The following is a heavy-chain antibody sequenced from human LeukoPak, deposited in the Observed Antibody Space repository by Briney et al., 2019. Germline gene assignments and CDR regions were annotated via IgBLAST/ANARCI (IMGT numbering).Heavy chain of an antibody. CDR2: IYHSGST. CDR1: GGSISSGGYS. CDR3: ARGRTGTSGFDP. J-gene: IGHJ5*02. V-gene: IGHV4-30-2*01. D-gene: IGHD1-1*01. Sequence: SETLSLTCAVSGGSISSGGYSWSWIRQLPGKGLEWIGYIYHSGSTYHNPSLKSRVTISVDRSKNQFSLKLSSVTAADTAVYYCARGRTGTSGFDPWGQGTLVTVSS.